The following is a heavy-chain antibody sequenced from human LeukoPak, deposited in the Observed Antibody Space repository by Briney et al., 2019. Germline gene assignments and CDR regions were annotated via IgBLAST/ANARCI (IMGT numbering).Heavy chain of an antibody. CDR2: INYRGSP. CDR3: ARRLLLTDWFDP. D-gene: IGHD3-10*01. J-gene: IGHJ5*02. CDR1: GGSITSGGYY. V-gene: IGHV4-31*03. Sequence: SQTLSLTCSVSGGSITSGGYYWSWIRQHPGKGLEWIGYINYRGSPDYNPSLKSRLSISLDTSRNQFSLKLSSVTAADTAVYYCARRLLLTDWFDPWGQGTLVTVSS.